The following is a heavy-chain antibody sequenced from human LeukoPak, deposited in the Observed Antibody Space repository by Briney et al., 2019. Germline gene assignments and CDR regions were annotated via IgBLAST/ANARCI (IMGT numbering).Heavy chain of an antibody. J-gene: IGHJ4*02. V-gene: IGHV1-2*02. CDR2: INPNSGGT. Sequence: ASVKVSCKASGGTSSSYAISWVRQAPGQGLEWMGWINPNSGGTNYAQKFQGRVTMTRDTSISTAYMELSRLRSDDTAVYYCTRDYSSGWYRGSNFDYWGQGTLVTVSS. CDR3: TRDYSSGWYRGSNFDY. CDR1: GGTSSSYA. D-gene: IGHD6-19*01.